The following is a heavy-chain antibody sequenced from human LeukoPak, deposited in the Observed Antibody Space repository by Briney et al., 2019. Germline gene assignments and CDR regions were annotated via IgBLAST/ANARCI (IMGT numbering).Heavy chain of an antibody. CDR1: GFTFSSYS. Sequence: PGGSLRPSCAASGFTFSSYSMNWVRLAPGKGLEWVASISGSSGSIYYADSVKGRFTISRDNAKNSLYLQMNSLRAEDTAVYYCARANPPAISFFDWWGQGTLVSVSS. J-gene: IGHJ4*02. D-gene: IGHD3-9*01. V-gene: IGHV3-21*01. CDR2: ISGSSGSI. CDR3: ARANPPAISFFDW.